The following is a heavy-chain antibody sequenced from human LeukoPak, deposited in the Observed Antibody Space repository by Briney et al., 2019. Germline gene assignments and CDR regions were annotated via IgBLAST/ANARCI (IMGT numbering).Heavy chain of an antibody. Sequence: GGSLRLSCAASGFTFDDYAMHWVRQAPGKGLEWVSGISWNSGSIGYADSVKGRFTISRDNAKDSLFLQMDSLRDEDTAVYYCANLTHWGQGILVTVSS. J-gene: IGHJ4*02. CDR1: GFTFDDYA. D-gene: IGHD2-21*02. CDR3: ANLTH. CDR2: ISWNSGSI. V-gene: IGHV3-9*01.